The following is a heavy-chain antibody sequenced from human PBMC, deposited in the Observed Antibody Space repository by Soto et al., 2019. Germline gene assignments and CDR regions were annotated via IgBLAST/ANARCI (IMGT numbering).Heavy chain of an antibody. CDR3: AKDRNG. J-gene: IGHJ1*01. Sequence: VQLVESGGGVVQPGRSLRLSCAASGFTFSSYGMHWVRQAPGKGLEWVAVISYDGSNKYYADSVKGRFTISRDNSKNTLYLQMNSLRAEDTAVYYCAKDRNGWGQGTLVTVSS. CDR1: GFTFSSYG. CDR2: ISYDGSNK. V-gene: IGHV3-30*18.